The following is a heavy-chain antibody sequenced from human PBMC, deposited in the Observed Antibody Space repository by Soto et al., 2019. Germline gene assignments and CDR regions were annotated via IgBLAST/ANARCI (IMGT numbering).Heavy chain of an antibody. V-gene: IGHV3-23*01. CDR2: ISGSGGST. J-gene: IGHJ5*02. Sequence: GGSLRLSCAASGFTFSSYAMSWVRQAPGKGLEWVSAISGSGGSTYYADSVKGRFTISRDNSKNTLYLQMNSLRAEDTAVYYCAKDPLFHRVVGGDWFDPWGQGTLVTVSS. CDR3: AKDPLFHRVVGGDWFDP. D-gene: IGHD2-21*01. CDR1: GFTFSSYA.